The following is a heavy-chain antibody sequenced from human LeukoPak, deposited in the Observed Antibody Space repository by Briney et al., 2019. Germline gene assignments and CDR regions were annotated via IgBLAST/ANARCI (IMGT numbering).Heavy chain of an antibody. CDR3: ARGGQYSSSAEFDY. Sequence: ASVNVSCKASGYTFTGYYMHWVRQAPGQGLEWMGWINPNSGGTNYAQKFLGRVTMTRDTSISTAYMELSRLRSDDTAVYYCARGGQYSSSAEFDYWGQGTPVTVSS. CDR1: GYTFTGYY. J-gene: IGHJ4*02. CDR2: INPNSGGT. D-gene: IGHD6-6*01. V-gene: IGHV1-2*02.